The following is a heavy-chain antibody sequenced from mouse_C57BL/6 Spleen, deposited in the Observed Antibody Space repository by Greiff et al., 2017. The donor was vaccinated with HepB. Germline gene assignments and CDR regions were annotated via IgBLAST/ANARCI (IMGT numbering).Heavy chain of an antibody. CDR1: GYTFTSYW. Sequence: VQLPQPGAELVKPGASVKMSCKASGYTFTSYWITWVKQRPGQGLEWIGDIYPGSGSTNYNEKFKSKATLTVDTSSSTAYMQLSSLTSEDSAVYYCARERGISSPYYFDYWGQGTTLTVSS. J-gene: IGHJ2*01. V-gene: IGHV1-55*01. CDR2: IYPGSGST. D-gene: IGHD1-1*01. CDR3: ARERGISSPYYFDY.